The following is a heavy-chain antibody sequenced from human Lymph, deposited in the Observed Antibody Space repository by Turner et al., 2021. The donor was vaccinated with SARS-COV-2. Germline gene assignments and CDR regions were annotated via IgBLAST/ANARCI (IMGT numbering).Heavy chain of an antibody. CDR2: FDPEDGET. CDR3: ATLKSNWKRLTGRYYFDF. Sequence: QVQLVQSGAEVKRPGASAKVSCKVSGYTLTELSIHWVRQAPGKGLEWVGGFDPEDGETSYAQKFQGRVTMTEDTSTDTAYMELSSLRSEDTAVYYCATLKSNWKRLTGRYYFDFWGQGTLVTVSS. CDR1: GYTLTELS. D-gene: IGHD1-1*01. V-gene: IGHV1-24*01. J-gene: IGHJ4*02.